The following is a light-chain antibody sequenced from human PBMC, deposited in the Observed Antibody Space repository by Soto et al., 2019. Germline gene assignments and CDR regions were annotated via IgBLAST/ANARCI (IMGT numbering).Light chain of an antibody. J-gene: IGKJ3*01. CDR2: DAS. V-gene: IGKV1-33*01. CDR3: QQRHNLPHT. CDR1: QDVRKY. Sequence: EIQKTQSESEVFDSVGGRIINTYQASQDVRKYLSWYQQKARKAPKLLIYDASNLETGVPSRFSGSGSGTDFTFTISSLQPEDIATYYCQQRHNLPHTFGPGTKVDIK.